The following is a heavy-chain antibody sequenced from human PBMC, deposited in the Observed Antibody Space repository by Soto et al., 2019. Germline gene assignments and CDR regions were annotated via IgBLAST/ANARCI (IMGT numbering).Heavy chain of an antibody. J-gene: IGHJ5*02. CDR1: GFTFGDSY. D-gene: IGHD2-15*01. V-gene: IGHV3-11*06. CDR3: VGGGGGGLLDP. Sequence: QVQLVESGGGLVPPGGSLRLSCAGSGFTFGDSYMSWIRQAPGKGLEWLSYISPGSRYPAYADSVKGRFTISRDNAKRSLYLQMMSLTAEDTAIYYCVGGGGGGLLDPWGQGTMVTVSS. CDR2: ISPGSRYP.